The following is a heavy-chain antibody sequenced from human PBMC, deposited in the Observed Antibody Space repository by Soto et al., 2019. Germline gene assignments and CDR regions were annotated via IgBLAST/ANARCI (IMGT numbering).Heavy chain of an antibody. Sequence: QLVESGGGLVQPGGSLRLSCTASEFTFSEHWMTWVRQAPGQGLEWVANIKRDGSQRAYLDSGRGRFTVFRDNAKNALDLQMNSLRVEDTALYYCARDVSPGSSGWDLDAFDIWGQGTRVTVSS. J-gene: IGHJ3*02. CDR1: EFTFSEHW. CDR2: IKRDGSQR. CDR3: ARDVSPGSSGWDLDAFDI. V-gene: IGHV3-7*01. D-gene: IGHD6-25*01.